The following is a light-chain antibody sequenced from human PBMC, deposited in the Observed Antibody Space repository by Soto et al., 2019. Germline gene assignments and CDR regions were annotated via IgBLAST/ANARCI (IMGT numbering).Light chain of an antibody. CDR1: SSDVGGYNS. Sequence: QSVLTQPASVSGSPGQSITISCTGTSSDVGGYNSVSWYQQHPGKAPKLMIYEVSNRPSGVSNRFSGSKSGNTASLTVSGLQAADEADYFCKSYAGSNTYVFGSGTKVTVL. CDR2: EVS. CDR3: KSYAGSNTYV. V-gene: IGLV2-14*01. J-gene: IGLJ1*01.